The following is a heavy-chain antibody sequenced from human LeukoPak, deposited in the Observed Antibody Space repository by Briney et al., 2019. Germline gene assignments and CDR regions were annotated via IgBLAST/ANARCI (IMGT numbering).Heavy chain of an antibody. V-gene: IGHV1-18*01. CDR1: GYTFPDYG. CDR2: ISGYNGHT. D-gene: IGHD6-6*01. J-gene: IGHJ4*02. Sequence: ASVRVSCKASGYTFPDYGISWLRQAPGQGLEWVGWISGYNGHTNYAQKFQGRVTMTTDTSTSTVYMELRTLRSDDTAVYYCARDQNIAGRPDYWGQGTLVTVSS. CDR3: ARDQNIAGRPDY.